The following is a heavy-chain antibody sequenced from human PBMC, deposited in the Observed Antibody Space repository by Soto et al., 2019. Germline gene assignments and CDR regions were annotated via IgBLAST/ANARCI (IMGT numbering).Heavy chain of an antibody. CDR3: ARDTDLRATGIAAAGKMVYGMDV. J-gene: IGHJ6*02. V-gene: IGHV3-33*01. Sequence: GVSLRLSCAAPGFTISSYGMHWVRQAPGKGLEWVAVIWYDGSNKYYADSVKGRFTISRDNSKNTLYLQMNSLRAEDTAVYYCARDTDLRATGIAAAGKMVYGMDVWGQGTTVTVS. CDR2: IWYDGSNK. D-gene: IGHD6-13*01. CDR1: GFTISSYG.